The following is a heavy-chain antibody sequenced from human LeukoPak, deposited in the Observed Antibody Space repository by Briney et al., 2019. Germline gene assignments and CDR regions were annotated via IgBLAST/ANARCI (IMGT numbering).Heavy chain of an antibody. CDR1: GFTFSNYA. D-gene: IGHD3-3*01. Sequence: PGGSLRLSCAASGFTFSNYAMHWVRQAPGKGLEWVAVISYDGSNKYYADSVKGRFTISRDNSKNTLYLQMNSLTTEDTAVYYCARELYGYYFDNWGQETLVTVSS. CDR2: ISYDGSNK. CDR3: ARELYGYYFDN. V-gene: IGHV3-30-3*01. J-gene: IGHJ4*02.